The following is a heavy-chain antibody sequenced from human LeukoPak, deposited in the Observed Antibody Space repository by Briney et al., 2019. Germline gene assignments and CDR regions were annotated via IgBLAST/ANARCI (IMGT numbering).Heavy chain of an antibody. CDR3: ARAGIVDLCSSTSCYMID. CDR1: GYTFTGYY. CDR2: INPNSGGT. Sequence: ASVKVSCKASGYTFTGYYMHWVRQAPGQGLEWMGWINPNSGGTNYAQKFQGRVAMTRDTSIRTAYMELSRLRSDDTAVYYCARAGIVDLCSSTSCYMIDWGQGTLVTVSS. D-gene: IGHD2-2*02. V-gene: IGHV1-2*02. J-gene: IGHJ4*02.